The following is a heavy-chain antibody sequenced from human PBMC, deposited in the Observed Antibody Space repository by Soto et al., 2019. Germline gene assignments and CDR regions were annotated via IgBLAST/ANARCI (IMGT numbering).Heavy chain of an antibody. Sequence: QVQLVQSGSEVKKPGASVKVSCKASGYIVKSNGISWVRQAPGQGLEWMGWISVSTGHINLAQRVQDRVTMTTDTSTGTTYMELGSLRSDDTAVYYCATHSTDTSAYDYWGQGTLVTVSS. V-gene: IGHV1-18*04. CDR3: ATHSTDTSAYDY. CDR1: GYIVKSNG. D-gene: IGHD3-22*01. CDR2: ISVSTGHI. J-gene: IGHJ4*02.